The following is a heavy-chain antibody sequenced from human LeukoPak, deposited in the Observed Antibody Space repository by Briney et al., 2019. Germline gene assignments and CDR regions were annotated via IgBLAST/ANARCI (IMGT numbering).Heavy chain of an antibody. CDR1: GFTFSNHG. CDR2: ISPSADIK. V-gene: IGHV3-23*01. J-gene: IGHJ4*02. Sequence: GGSLRLSCAASGFTFSNHGMNWVRQAPGKGLEWVSGISPSADIKYYADSVKGRFTISRDNSKNMLYLEVNSLRAEDTAVYYCAKSGLNRFDYWGQGTLVTVSS. D-gene: IGHD2-15*01. CDR3: AKSGLNRFDY.